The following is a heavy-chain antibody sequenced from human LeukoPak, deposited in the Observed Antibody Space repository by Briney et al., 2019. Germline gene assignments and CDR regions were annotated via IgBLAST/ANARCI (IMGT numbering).Heavy chain of an antibody. Sequence: GGSLKLSCAASGFTFSSYWMSWVRQAPGKGLEWVTNIKQDGSEKYYVDPVKGRFTISRDNAKNSLYLQMNSLRAEDTAVYHCARVKGSYSFDYWGQGTLVTVSS. CDR3: ARVKGSYSFDY. CDR2: IKQDGSEK. J-gene: IGHJ4*02. V-gene: IGHV3-7*03. CDR1: GFTFSSYW. D-gene: IGHD3-10*01.